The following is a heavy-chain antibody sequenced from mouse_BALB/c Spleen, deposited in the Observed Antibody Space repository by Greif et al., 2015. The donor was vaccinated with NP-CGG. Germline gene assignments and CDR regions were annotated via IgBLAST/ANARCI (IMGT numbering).Heavy chain of an antibody. J-gene: IGHJ2*01. CDR3: AISTMITTTFDY. V-gene: IGHV2-9*02. CDR1: GFSLTSYG. CDR2: IWAGGST. D-gene: IGHD2-4*01. Sequence: VKLVESGPGLVAPSQSLSITCTVSGFSLTSYGVHWVRQPPGKGLEWLGVIWAGGSTNYNSALMSRLSISKDNSKSQVFLKMNSLQTDDTAMYYCAISTMITTTFDYWGQGTTLTVSS.